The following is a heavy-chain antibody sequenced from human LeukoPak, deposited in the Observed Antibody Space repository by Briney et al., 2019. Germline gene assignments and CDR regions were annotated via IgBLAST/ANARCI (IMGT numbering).Heavy chain of an antibody. CDR1: GYTFTGYF. V-gene: IGHV1-2*02. CDR2: INPNSGGT. CDR3: ARDVRRNNSSHIDC. J-gene: IGHJ4*02. Sequence: ASVKVSCKASGYTFTGYFMHWVRQAPVQGPEWMGWINPNSGGTNYAQKFQGRVTMTRDTSINTTYMEPSRLKSDDTAVYYCARDVRRNNSSHIDCWGQGALVTVSS. D-gene: IGHD6-13*01.